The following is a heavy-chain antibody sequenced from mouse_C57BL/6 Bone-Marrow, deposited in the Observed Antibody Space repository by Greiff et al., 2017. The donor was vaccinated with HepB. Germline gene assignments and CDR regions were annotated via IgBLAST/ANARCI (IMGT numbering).Heavy chain of an antibody. D-gene: IGHD1-1*01. V-gene: IGHV5-9*01. Sequence: EVKLQESGGGLVKPGGSLKLSCAASGFTFSSYTMSWVRQTPEKRLEWVATISGGGGNTYYPDSVKGRFTISRDNAKNTLYLQMSSLRSEDTALYYGARHQEYYYGRGDYAMDYWGQGTSVTVAS. CDR3: ARHQEYYYGRGDYAMDY. J-gene: IGHJ4*01. CDR1: GFTFSSYT. CDR2: ISGGGGNT.